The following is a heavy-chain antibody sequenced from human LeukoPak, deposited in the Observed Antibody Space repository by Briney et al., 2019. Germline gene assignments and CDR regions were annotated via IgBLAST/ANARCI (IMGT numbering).Heavy chain of an antibody. CDR3: ARFSVAATDYDC. J-gene: IGHJ4*02. CDR1: VYTLPQYY. D-gene: IGHD2-15*01. CDR2: INPSGCST. Sequence: SSVTVSFLGCVYTLPQYYMHWVRQPPAQGLEGMGIINPSGCSTRYPQKLQGRVTMTRDTYTSTVYMEMSSLRSEDTAVYCCARFSVAATDYDCWSQGTLVTVSS. V-gene: IGHV1-46*01.